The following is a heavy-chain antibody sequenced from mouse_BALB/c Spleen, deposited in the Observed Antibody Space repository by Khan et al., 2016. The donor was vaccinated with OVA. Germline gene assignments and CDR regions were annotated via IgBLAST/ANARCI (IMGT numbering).Heavy chain of an antibody. CDR2: INSNGGST. V-gene: IGHV5-6-3*01. CDR1: GFTFSSYG. CDR3: ARMARTIN. J-gene: IGHJ2*01. Sequence: EVQLLETGGGLVQPGGSLKLSCAASGFTFSSYGMSWVRQTPDKRLELVATINSNGGSTYYPDSVKGRFTISRDSAKNTLYLQMSSLKSEDTAMYYCARMARTINWGQGTTLTVSS.